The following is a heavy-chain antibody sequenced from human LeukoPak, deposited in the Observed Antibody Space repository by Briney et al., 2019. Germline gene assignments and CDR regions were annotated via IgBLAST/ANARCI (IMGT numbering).Heavy chain of an antibody. D-gene: IGHD6-13*01. V-gene: IGHV3-33*03. J-gene: IGHJ4*02. CDR2: IWHDGSIK. CDR1: GFTFSNYG. CDR3: AKVRQFTAATGTGLDY. Sequence: GSSLRLSCGAWGFTFSNYGMHWVRQTPGKGLDWVAVIWHDGSIKYYADYVRGRFTISRDNSMNTVYLQMNSLRVEDTAVYYCAKVRQFTAATGTGLDYWGQGTLVTVSS.